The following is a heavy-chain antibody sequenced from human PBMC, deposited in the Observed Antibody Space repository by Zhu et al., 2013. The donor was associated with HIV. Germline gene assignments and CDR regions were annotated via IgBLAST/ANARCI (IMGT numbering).Heavy chain of an antibody. CDR1: GFTFSSYG. Sequence: VQLVESGGGVVQPGRSLRLSCAASGFTFSSYGMHWVRQAPGKGLEWVAVISYDGSNKYYADSVKGRFTISRDNSKNTLYLQMNSLRAEDTAVYYCAKGGAVQLWSQFDYWGQGTLVTVSS. CDR3: AKGGAVQLWSQFDY. J-gene: IGHJ4*02. V-gene: IGHV3-30*18. CDR2: ISYDGSNK. D-gene: IGHD5-18*01.